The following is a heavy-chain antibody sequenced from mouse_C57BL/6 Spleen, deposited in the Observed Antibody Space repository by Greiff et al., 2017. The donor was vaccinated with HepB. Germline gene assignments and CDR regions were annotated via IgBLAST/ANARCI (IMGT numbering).Heavy chain of an antibody. D-gene: IGHD2-3*01. CDR3: ARERADGYFDY. CDR1: GFTFSDYY. J-gene: IGHJ2*01. V-gene: IGHV5-16*01. CDR2: INYDGSST. Sequence: EVKLVESEGGLVQPGSSMKLSCTASGFTFSDYYMAWVRQVPEKGLEWVANINYDGSSTYYLDSLKSRFIISRDNAKNILYLQMSSLKSEDTATYYCARERADGYFDYWGQGTTLTVSS.